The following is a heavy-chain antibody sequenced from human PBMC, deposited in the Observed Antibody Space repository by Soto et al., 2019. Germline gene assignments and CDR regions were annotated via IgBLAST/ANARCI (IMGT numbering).Heavy chain of an antibody. CDR1: DGSVSSYY. V-gene: IGHV4-59*02. Sequence: SETLSLTCTVSDGSVSSYYWSWIRQPPGKGLEFIGYISYIGTSFYNPSLKSLVTISVDGSKNQFSLKVNSVTAADTAVYYCARGRLVPAVNFDYWGLGTLVTVSS. CDR2: ISYIGTS. J-gene: IGHJ4*02. D-gene: IGHD2-2*01. CDR3: ARGRLVPAVNFDY.